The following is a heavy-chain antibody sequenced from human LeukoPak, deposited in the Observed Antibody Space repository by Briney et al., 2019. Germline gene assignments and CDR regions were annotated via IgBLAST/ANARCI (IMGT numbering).Heavy chain of an antibody. V-gene: IGHV3-30*02. CDR1: GFTLRSYG. CDR3: AREEVISGNHGVYFDY. Sequence: PGGSLRLSCAASGFTLRSYGMHWVRQAPGKGLGWVAFIRYDGNSNYYADSVKGRFTISRDNSRSTLYLQMNSLRAEDTAVYYCAREEVISGNHGVYFDYWGQGTLVTVSS. J-gene: IGHJ4*02. CDR2: IRYDGNSN. D-gene: IGHD3-22*01.